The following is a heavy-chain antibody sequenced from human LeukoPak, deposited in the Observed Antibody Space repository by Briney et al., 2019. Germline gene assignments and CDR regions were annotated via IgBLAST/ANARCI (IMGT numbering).Heavy chain of an antibody. Sequence: SQTLSLTCTVSGGSISSGNYYWTWIRQPPGKGLEWIGYIYYSGSTYYNPSLKSRVTISVDTSKNQFSLNLSSVTAADTAVYYCARSEGYYFDYWGQGTLVTVSS. CDR2: IYYSGST. V-gene: IGHV4-30-4*01. J-gene: IGHJ4*02. CDR1: GGSISSGNYY. CDR3: ARSEGYYFDY.